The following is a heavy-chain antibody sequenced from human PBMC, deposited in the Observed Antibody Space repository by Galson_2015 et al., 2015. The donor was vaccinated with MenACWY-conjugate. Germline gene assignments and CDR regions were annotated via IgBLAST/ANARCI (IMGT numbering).Heavy chain of an antibody. CDR1: GGAITNSY. Sequence: SETLSLTCAVPGGAITNSYWSWIRQSPGKGLEWNGFVYSAEPTHYHTSLESRASISEETPKNFLSLKLDSVTPAATGVSYCTRTSPGVILFFQGIEVWGQWTTVTVS. J-gene: IGHJ6*02. CDR2: VYSAEPT. V-gene: IGHV4-59*01. CDR3: TRTSPGVILFFQGIEV. D-gene: IGHD3-16*02.